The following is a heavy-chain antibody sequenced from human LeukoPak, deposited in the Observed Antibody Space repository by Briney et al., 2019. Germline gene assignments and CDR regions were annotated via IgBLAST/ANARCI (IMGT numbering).Heavy chain of an antibody. Sequence: SQTLSPTCTVSGDSISSGDYYWSWIRQHPGKGLEWIGYIYYSGTTYYNPSLKSRVTISVDTSTNQFSLKLSSVTAADTAVYYCARRTSSGYYSDLYYFDYWGQGTLVTVSS. CDR1: GDSISSGDYY. CDR2: IYYSGTT. V-gene: IGHV4-31*03. D-gene: IGHD3-22*01. J-gene: IGHJ4*02. CDR3: ARRTSSGYYSDLYYFDY.